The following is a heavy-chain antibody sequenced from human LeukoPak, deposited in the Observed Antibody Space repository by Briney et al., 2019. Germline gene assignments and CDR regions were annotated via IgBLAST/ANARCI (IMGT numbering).Heavy chain of an antibody. CDR1: GGSISRDY. J-gene: IGHJ4*02. CDR2: IYYTGST. V-gene: IGHV4-59*01. Sequence: SETLSLTCTVSGGSISRDYWSWIRQPPGKGLEWIGYIYYTGSTNYNPSLKSRVTISVDTSKNQFSLKLSSVTAADTAVYYCARDRPGGSSLDYWGQGTLVTVSS. D-gene: IGHD6-13*01. CDR3: ARDRPGGSSLDY.